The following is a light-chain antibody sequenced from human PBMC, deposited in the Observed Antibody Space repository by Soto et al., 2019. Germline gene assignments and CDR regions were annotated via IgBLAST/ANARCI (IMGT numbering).Light chain of an antibody. CDR2: EVS. Sequence: QSALTQPASVSGSPGQSITISCTGTSSDVGGYNSVSWYQQHPGKAPKLIIYEVSNRPSGVSNRFSGSKSGNTASLTISGLQAEDEADYYCSSCTSSSLYVFGTGTKVTVL. V-gene: IGLV2-14*01. CDR3: SSCTSSSLYV. J-gene: IGLJ1*01. CDR1: SSDVGGYNS.